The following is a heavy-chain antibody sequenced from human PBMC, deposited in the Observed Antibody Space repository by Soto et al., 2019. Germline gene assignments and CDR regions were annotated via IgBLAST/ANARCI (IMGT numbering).Heavy chain of an antibody. CDR3: ARDNPIPAAIGGMDV. CDR2: ISSSSSYI. CDR1: GFTFSSYS. D-gene: IGHD2-2*02. J-gene: IGHJ6*02. V-gene: IGHV3-21*01. Sequence: EVQLVESGGGLVKPGGSLRLSCAASGFTFSSYSMNWVRQAPGKGLEWVSSISSSSSYIYYADSVKGRFTISRDNAKNSQYLQMNSLRAEETAGYYCARDNPIPAAIGGMDVWGQGTTVTVSS.